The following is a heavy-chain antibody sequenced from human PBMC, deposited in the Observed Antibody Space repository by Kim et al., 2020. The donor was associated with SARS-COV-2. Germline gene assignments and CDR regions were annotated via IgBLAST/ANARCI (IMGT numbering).Heavy chain of an antibody. Sequence: ASVKVSCKASGYTFTSYYMHWVRQAPGQGLEWMGIINPSGGSTSYAQKFQGRVTMTRDTSTSTVYMELSSLRSEDTAVYYCARDPLYYCGGDCYSSIGHYYYGMDVWGQGTTVTVSS. V-gene: IGHV1-46*01. D-gene: IGHD2-21*02. CDR2: INPSGGST. CDR3: ARDPLYYCGGDCYSSIGHYYYGMDV. J-gene: IGHJ6*02. CDR1: GYTFTSYY.